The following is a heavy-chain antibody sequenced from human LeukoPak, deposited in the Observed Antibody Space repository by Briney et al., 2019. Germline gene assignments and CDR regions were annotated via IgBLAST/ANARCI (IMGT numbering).Heavy chain of an antibody. V-gene: IGHV4-39*01. Sequence: PSETLSLTCTVSSDSISGYYWGWIRQPPGKGLEWIGSIYYSGSTYYNPSLKSRVTISVDTSKNQFSLKLSSVTAADTAVYYCARHPYCSSTSCYLKDWFDPWGQGTLVTVSS. CDR1: SDSISGYY. CDR3: ARHPYCSSTSCYLKDWFDP. CDR2: IYYSGST. J-gene: IGHJ5*02. D-gene: IGHD2-2*01.